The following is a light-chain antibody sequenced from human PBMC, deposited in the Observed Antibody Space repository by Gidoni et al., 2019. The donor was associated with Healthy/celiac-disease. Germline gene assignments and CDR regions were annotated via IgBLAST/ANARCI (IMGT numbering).Light chain of an antibody. CDR2: EVS. CDR3: MQSIQLPRT. V-gene: IGKV2D-29*01. J-gene: IGKJ2*01. CDR1: QSPLHSDGKTY. Sequence: DNVVNPTSIPLVVTPGQPASISCKSSQSPLHSDGKTYLYWYLQKPGQPPQLLIYEVSNRFSGVPDRFSGSGSGTDFTLKIIRVEAEDVGVYYCMQSIQLPRTFGQGTKLEIK.